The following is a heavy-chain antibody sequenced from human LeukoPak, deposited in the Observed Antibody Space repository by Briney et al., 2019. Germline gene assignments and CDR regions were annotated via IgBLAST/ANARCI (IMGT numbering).Heavy chain of an antibody. Sequence: GGSLRLSCAASGFTFSTYSMNWVPQAPGKGLEWVSSISGSSIYIYYADSVKGRFTISRDNAKNSLYLQMNSLRAEDTAVYYCARDPPYYDSSGYYYDYWGQGTLVTVSS. J-gene: IGHJ4*02. CDR1: GFTFSTYS. D-gene: IGHD3-22*01. CDR2: ISGSSIYI. CDR3: ARDPPYYDSSGYYYDY. V-gene: IGHV3-21*01.